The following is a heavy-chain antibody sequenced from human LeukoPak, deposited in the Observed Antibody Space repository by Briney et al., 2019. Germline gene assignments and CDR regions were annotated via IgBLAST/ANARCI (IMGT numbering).Heavy chain of an antibody. D-gene: IGHD4-17*01. J-gene: IGHJ4*02. CDR2: FDPEDGET. CDR3: ATFRPFYGDYDFDY. Sequence: ASVKVSCKVSGYTLTELSMHWVRQAPGKGLEWMGGFDPEDGETIYAQKFQGRVTMTEDTSTDTAYMELSSLRSEDTAVYYCATFRPFYGDYDFDYWGQGTLVTVSS. V-gene: IGHV1-24*01. CDR1: GYTLTELS.